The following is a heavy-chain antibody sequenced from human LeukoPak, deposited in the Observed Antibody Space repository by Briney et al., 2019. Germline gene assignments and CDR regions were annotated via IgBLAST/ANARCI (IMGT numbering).Heavy chain of an antibody. CDR2: IKQEEREK. D-gene: IGHD3-22*01. Sequence: GGSVRLSCVACGFTFSSYWMSWVRQAPGKGGEGVAHIKQEEREKYYVDSVKGRFTIYRDKDKNSLYLQMNSLRAEDTAVYYCARFRGIVVVITPVSDYWGEGTLVTVSP. J-gene: IGHJ4*02. CDR1: GFTFSSYW. V-gene: IGHV3-7*01. CDR3: ARFRGIVVVITPVSDY.